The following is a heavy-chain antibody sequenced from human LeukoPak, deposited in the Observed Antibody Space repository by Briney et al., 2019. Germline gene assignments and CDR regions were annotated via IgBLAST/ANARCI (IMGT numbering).Heavy chain of an antibody. CDR2: INHSGST. Sequence: PSETLSLTCAVYGASFSGYYWSWIRQPPGKGLVWIGEINHSGSTNYNPSLKSRVTISVDTSKSQFSLKLSSVTAADTAVYYCARGGDCSGGSCWFDPRGQGTLVTVSS. D-gene: IGHD2-15*01. CDR3: ARGGDCSGGSCWFDP. V-gene: IGHV4-34*01. CDR1: GASFSGYY. J-gene: IGHJ5*02.